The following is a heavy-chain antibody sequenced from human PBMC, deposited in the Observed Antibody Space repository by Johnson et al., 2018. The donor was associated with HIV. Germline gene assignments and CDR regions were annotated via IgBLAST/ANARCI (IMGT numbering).Heavy chain of an antibody. CDR3: AKGRLGVAFDI. D-gene: IGHD3-16*01. CDR2: INRNGGST. V-gene: IGHV3-20*04. CDR1: GFIFDDYG. Sequence: VQLVESGGGVVRPGGSLRLSCAASGFIFDDYGMSWVRQDPGKGLEWVSGINRNGGSTGYADSVKGRFTISRDNSKNTLYLQMNSLRAEDTAVYYGAKGRLGVAFDIWGQGTMVTVSS. J-gene: IGHJ3*02.